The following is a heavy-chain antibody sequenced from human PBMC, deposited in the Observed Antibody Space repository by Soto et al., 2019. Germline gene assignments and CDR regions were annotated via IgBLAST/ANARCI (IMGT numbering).Heavy chain of an antibody. Sequence: QVQLVESGGGVVQPGRSLRLSCAASGFTFSSYGMHWVRQAPGKGLEWVAVISYDGGNKYYADSVRGRFTISRDNSKNTLYLQMNSLRAEDTAVYYCAKDRAVEVPAKVIHYWGQGTLVTVSS. V-gene: IGHV3-30*18. CDR3: AKDRAVEVPAKVIHY. CDR2: ISYDGGNK. J-gene: IGHJ4*02. CDR1: GFTFSSYG. D-gene: IGHD2-2*01.